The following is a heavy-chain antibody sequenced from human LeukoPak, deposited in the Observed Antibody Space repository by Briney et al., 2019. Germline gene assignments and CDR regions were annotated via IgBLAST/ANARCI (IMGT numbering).Heavy chain of an antibody. CDR2: IYYSGSP. J-gene: IGHJ4*02. Sequence: SETLSLTCTVSGGSVSSGSYYWSWIRQPPGKGLEWIGHIYYSGSPKYNPSLKSRVTISVDTSKNQFSLKLSSVTAADTAVYYCARGVAYYYDSSGILFDYWGQGTLVTVSS. D-gene: IGHD3-22*01. CDR1: GGSVSSGSYY. V-gene: IGHV4-61*01. CDR3: ARGVAYYYDSSGILFDY.